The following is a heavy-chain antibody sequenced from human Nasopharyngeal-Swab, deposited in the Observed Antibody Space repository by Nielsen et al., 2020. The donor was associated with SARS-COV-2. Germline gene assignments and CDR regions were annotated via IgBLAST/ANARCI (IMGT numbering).Heavy chain of an antibody. CDR3: ARARGAYGDYYYYYYTDV. Sequence: WIRQPPARGLEWLGRTYYRSKWNNDYAVSVKSRITINPDTSKNQFSLHLNSVTPEDTAVYYCARARGAYGDYYYYYYTDVWGKGTTVTVSS. D-gene: IGHD4-17*01. J-gene: IGHJ6*03. V-gene: IGHV6-1*01. CDR2: TYYRSKWNN.